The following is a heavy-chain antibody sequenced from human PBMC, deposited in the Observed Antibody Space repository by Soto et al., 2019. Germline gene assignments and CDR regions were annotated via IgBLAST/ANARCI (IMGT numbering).Heavy chain of an antibody. D-gene: IGHD1-26*01. V-gene: IGHV4-59*01. CDR1: TASISSYY. CDR2: IYYSGSA. Sequence: QVHLQESGPGLVKPSETLSLTCSFSTASISSYYWSWIRQPPGKGLEWIGYIYYSGSASYNPSLKSRITISVDTSKTQFSLKLSSVTAADTAIYYCASRITGAPPYFDYWGQGILVTVSS. CDR3: ASRITGAPPYFDY. J-gene: IGHJ4*02.